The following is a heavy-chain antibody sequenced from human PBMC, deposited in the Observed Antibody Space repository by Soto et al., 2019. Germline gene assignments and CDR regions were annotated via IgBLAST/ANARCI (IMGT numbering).Heavy chain of an antibody. CDR3: ARAHSRTQRNWFDP. V-gene: IGHV4-34*01. Sequence: KTSETLSLTCAVYGGSFSGYYWSWIRQPPGKGLEWIGEINHSGSTNYNPSLKSRVTISVDTSKNQFSLKLSSVTAADTAVYCCARAHSRTQRNWFDPWGQGTLVTVSS. D-gene: IGHD2-2*01. J-gene: IGHJ5*02. CDR1: GGSFSGYY. CDR2: INHSGST.